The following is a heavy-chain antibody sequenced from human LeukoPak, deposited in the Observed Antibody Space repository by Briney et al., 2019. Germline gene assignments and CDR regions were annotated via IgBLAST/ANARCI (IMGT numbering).Heavy chain of an antibody. D-gene: IGHD4-11*01. J-gene: IGHJ6*03. CDR2: IYYSGNI. CDR1: GGSINSTRYY. CDR3: ATGSMTTRYYYYFYMDV. V-gene: IGHV4-39*01. Sequence: SETLSLTCTVSGGSINSTRYYWGWIRQPPGKGLEWIGSIYYSGNIHYTPSLSSRLTISVDTSKNQFSLKMNSMTAADTSVYYCATGSMTTRYYYYFYMDVWGKGTTVTVSS.